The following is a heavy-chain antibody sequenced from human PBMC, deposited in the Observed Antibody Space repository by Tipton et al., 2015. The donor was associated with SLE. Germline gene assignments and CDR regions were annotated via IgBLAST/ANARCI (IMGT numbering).Heavy chain of an antibody. D-gene: IGHD3-10*01. V-gene: IGHV4-61*02. CDR1: GVSISNDLYY. CDR3: ARRVHNWYDP. Sequence: TLSLTCSVSGVSISNDLYYWTWIRKPAGKGLEWIGRYYTGGRTDFNPSLKSRASISVDMSKNQFSLILTSVTAADTAVYYCARRVHNWYDPWGLGIFVIVSS. J-gene: IGHJ5*02. CDR2: YYTGGRT.